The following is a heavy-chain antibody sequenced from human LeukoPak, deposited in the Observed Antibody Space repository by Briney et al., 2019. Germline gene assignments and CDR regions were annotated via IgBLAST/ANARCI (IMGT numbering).Heavy chain of an antibody. CDR2: IYPGDSDT. Sequence: GESLKISCKGSGYSFSNYWIAWVRQMPGKGLGWMGIIYPGDSDTKYSRSFQGQVIISADKSTTTAYLQWSSLKASDTAMYYCARREIVGAHFDYWGQGTLVTVSS. CDR1: GYSFSNYW. V-gene: IGHV5-51*01. CDR3: ARREIVGAHFDY. D-gene: IGHD1-26*01. J-gene: IGHJ4*02.